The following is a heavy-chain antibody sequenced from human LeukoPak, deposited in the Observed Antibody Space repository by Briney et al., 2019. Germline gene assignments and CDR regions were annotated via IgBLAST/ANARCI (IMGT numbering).Heavy chain of an antibody. CDR1: GGSISSYY. V-gene: IGHV4-59*08. CDR2: MHHSGNT. J-gene: IGHJ5*02. CDR3: ARRVGSGSYSDWFDP. Sequence: SETLSLTCTVSGGSISSYYWNWIRQPPGKGLEWIGYMHHSGNTNYNPSLKSRVTISVDTSKNQFSLKLSSVTAADTAVYYCARRVGSGSYSDWFDPWGQGTLVTVSS. D-gene: IGHD3-10*01.